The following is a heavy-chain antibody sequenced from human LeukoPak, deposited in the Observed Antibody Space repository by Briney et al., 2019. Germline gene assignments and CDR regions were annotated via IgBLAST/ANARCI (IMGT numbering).Heavy chain of an antibody. D-gene: IGHD6-13*01. CDR2: ISSSGSSI. J-gene: IGHJ4*02. CDR3: ANVGRSNFDY. Sequence: GGSLRLSCVASGFTFSDYYMSWIRQAPGKGPEWISYISSSGSSIYYADPVKGRFTISRDKTKNSLYLQMNSLRAEDTAVYYCANVGRSNFDYWGQGTLVTVSS. V-gene: IGHV3-11*04. CDR1: GFTFSDYY.